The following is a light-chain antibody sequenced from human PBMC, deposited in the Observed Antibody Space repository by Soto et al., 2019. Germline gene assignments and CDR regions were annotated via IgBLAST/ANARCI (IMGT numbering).Light chain of an antibody. CDR2: GVS. V-gene: IGKV3-20*01. J-gene: IGKJ2*01. CDR1: QSVTNNY. CDR3: QQYSTLPHT. Sequence: ESVLTQSPGTLSLSPGERATLSCRATQSVTNNYFAWYQQKPGQSPRLLIYGVSSRATDIPDRFSDSGSGTDFTLTISRLEPEDFVVYYCQQYSTLPHTFGQGTKLEVK.